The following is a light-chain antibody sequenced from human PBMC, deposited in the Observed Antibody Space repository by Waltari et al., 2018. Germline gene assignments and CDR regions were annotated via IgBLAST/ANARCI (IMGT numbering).Light chain of an antibody. Sequence: EIVLTQSPGTLSLSPGERATLSCRASQSVSGSYLAWYHQKPGQAPRLLIYAASSRATGIPDRCSGSGSGTDFTLTISRLEPEDFAVYYCQQYGSSPLTFGGGTKVEIK. CDR2: AAS. V-gene: IGKV3-20*01. J-gene: IGKJ4*01. CDR1: QSVSGSY. CDR3: QQYGSSPLT.